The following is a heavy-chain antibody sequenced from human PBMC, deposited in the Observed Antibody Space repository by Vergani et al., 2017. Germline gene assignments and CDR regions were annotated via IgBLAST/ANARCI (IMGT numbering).Heavy chain of an antibody. CDR3: ARETGRDYGMDV. D-gene: IGHD3-10*01. CDR2: IFYSGRT. Sequence: QVQLQESAPGLVKPPETLSLTCTVSGGSISSYYWSWIRQPPGEGREWIGDIFYSGRTNYNPSLKSRVTISVDTSKSQFSLKLSSVTGADTAGDYCARETGRDYGMDVWGEGTTVTVSS. CDR1: GGSISSYY. V-gene: IGHV4-59*01. J-gene: IGHJ6*04.